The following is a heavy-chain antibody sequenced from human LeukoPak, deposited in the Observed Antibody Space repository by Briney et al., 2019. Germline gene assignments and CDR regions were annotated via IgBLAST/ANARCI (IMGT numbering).Heavy chain of an antibody. Sequence: ASVKVSCRASGFTFTTYGISWVRQAPGQGLEWMGWISAYNVNTNYAQKLQGRVTMATETSPSTAYMQLRSLRSDDTAVYYCARLKSNYYDSSGYYDYWGQGTLVTVSS. CDR2: ISAYNVNT. CDR3: ARLKSNYYDSSGYYDY. D-gene: IGHD3-22*01. J-gene: IGHJ4*02. CDR1: GFTFTTYG. V-gene: IGHV1-18*01.